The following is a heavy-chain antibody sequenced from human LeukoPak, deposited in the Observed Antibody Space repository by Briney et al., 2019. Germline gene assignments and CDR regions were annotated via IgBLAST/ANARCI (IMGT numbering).Heavy chain of an antibody. CDR1: GYTFTGYY. CDR2: INPNSGGT. Sequence: GASVKVSCKASGYTFTGYYMHWVRQAPGQGLEWMGWINPNSGGTNYAQKFQGRVTMTRDTSISTAYMELSRLRSDGTAVYYCAREVVAYDSRGLSLGYWVQGTLVTVCS. D-gene: IGHD3-22*01. CDR3: AREVVAYDSRGLSLGY. V-gene: IGHV1-2*02. J-gene: IGHJ4*02.